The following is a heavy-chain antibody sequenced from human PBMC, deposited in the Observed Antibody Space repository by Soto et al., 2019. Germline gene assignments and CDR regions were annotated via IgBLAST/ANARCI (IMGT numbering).Heavy chain of an antibody. Sequence: QAHLVESGGGVVQPGRSLRLSCAASGFTFTSYGMHWVRQAPGTRLEWVAVISYDGGLQHYADSVKGRFTISRDNSKNLVLLRMNSLRAEETAVYYCVSDRGYGHASVPYSWGQGTLVRVSS. V-gene: IGHV3-30*03. CDR2: ISYDGGLQ. CDR3: VSDRGYGHASVPYS. D-gene: IGHD5-18*01. CDR1: GFTFTSYG. J-gene: IGHJ4*02.